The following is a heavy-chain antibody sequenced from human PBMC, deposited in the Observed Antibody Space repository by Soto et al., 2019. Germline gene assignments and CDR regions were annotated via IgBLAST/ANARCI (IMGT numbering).Heavy chain of an antibody. D-gene: IGHD3-3*01. V-gene: IGHV3-30*04. J-gene: IGHJ4*02. CDR3: AREIERLLGY. CDR2: ISYDGRNK. CDR1: GFTFSSYA. Sequence: QVQLVESGGGVVQPGRSLRLSCAASGFTFSSYAMHWVRQAPGKGLEWVAVISYDGRNKYYADSVKGRFTISRDNSKNTLYLQMNSLRAEDTAVYYCAREIERLLGYWGQGTWSPSPQ.